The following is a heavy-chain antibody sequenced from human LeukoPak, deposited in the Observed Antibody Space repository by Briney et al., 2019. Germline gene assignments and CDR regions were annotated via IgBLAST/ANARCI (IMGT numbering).Heavy chain of an antibody. CDR1: GGSITSSNW. V-gene: IGHV4-4*02. CDR2: IYHGGNT. Sequence: SGTLSLTCAVSGGSITSSNWWTWVRQPPGKGLEWIGVIYHGGNTNYNPSLKSRVSISVDKSKNQFSLKLSSVTAADTAVYYCARVYCSTTSCHYFDFWGQGTLVTVSS. D-gene: IGHD2-2*01. J-gene: IGHJ4*02. CDR3: ARVYCSTTSCHYFDF.